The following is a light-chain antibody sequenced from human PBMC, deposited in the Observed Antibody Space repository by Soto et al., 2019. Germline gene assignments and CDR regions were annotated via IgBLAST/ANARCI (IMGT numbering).Light chain of an antibody. CDR3: QQYYSSPWT. J-gene: IGKJ1*01. CDR2: WAS. Sequence: DIVMTQSPDSLAVSLGERATINCKSSQSVLYSSDNKNYLVWYQRKPGQPPKLLIYWASTRESGVPDRFSGSGSGTDFTLTISSLQAEDVAVYYCQQYYSSPWTFGQGTKVEIK. CDR1: QSVLYSSDNKNY. V-gene: IGKV4-1*01.